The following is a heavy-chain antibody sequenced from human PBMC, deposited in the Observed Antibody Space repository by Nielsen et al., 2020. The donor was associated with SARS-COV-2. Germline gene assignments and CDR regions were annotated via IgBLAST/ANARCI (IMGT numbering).Heavy chain of an antibody. D-gene: IGHD3/OR15-3a*01. CDR3: AKDRAIFMIYITRGGPDF. CDR1: GFIFDDFA. CDR2: ISWNSAAI. Sequence: SLKISCAASGFIFDDFAMHWVRQAPGKGLEWVSGISWNSAAIGYADSVKGRFTISRDNAKNSLYLQMNSLRAEDTALYYCAKDRAIFMIYITRGGPDFWGQGTLVTVSS. J-gene: IGHJ4*02. V-gene: IGHV3-9*01.